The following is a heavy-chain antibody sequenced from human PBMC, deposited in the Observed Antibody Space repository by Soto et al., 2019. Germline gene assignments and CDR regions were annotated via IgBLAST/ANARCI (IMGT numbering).Heavy chain of an antibody. CDR2: ISGVGGTT. D-gene: IGHD6-19*01. CDR1: GFTFSSYA. CDR3: AKEGRKDSSGWYLDY. J-gene: IGHJ4*02. V-gene: IGHV3-23*01. Sequence: EVQLLESEGGLVQPGGSLRLSCTASGFTFSSYAMSWVRQAPGKGLDWVSGISGVGGTTYHSDSVKGRFTISRDNSKNTLYLQINSLRAEDTAVYYCAKEGRKDSSGWYLDYWGQGTLVTVSS.